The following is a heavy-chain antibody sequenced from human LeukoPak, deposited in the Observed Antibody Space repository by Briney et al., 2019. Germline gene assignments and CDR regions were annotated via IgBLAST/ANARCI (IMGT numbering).Heavy chain of an antibody. V-gene: IGHV4-34*01. J-gene: IGHJ5*02. D-gene: IGHD3-10*01. CDR1: GGSFSGYY. CDR3: ARSNVLLWFGETKPYNWFDP. CDR2: INHSGST. Sequence: PSETLSLTCAVYGGSFSGYYWSWIRQPPGKGLEWIGEINHSGSTNYNPSLKSRVTISVDTSKNQFSLKLSSVTAADTAVYYCARSNVLLWFGETKPYNWFDPWGQGTLVTVSS.